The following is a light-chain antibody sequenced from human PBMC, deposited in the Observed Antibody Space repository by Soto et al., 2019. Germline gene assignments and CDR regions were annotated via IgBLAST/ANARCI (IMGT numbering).Light chain of an antibody. Sequence: EIVMTQSPATLSVSPGERATLSCRASQNIRNRLAWYQQKPGQAPRLLIYDASTRATGIPARFSGSGSGTEFTLTISSLQSEDFAIYYCQPYSGWPLTFGGGTKVEI. CDR2: DAS. CDR1: QNIRNR. CDR3: QPYSGWPLT. V-gene: IGKV3-15*01. J-gene: IGKJ4*01.